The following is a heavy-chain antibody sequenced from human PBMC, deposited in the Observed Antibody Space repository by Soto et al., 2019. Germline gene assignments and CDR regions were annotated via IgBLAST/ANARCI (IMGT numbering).Heavy chain of an antibody. V-gene: IGHV1-18*01. CDR1: GYTFTSYG. Sequence: QVQLVQSGAEVKKPGASVKVSCKASGYTFTSYGISWVRHAPGQGLEWMGWISAYNGNTNYAQKLQGRVTMTTDTSTSTAYMELRSLRSDDTAVYYCARGRYDILTGYYKESGEYYYYGMDVWGQGTTVTVSS. CDR2: ISAYNGNT. CDR3: ARGRYDILTGYYKESGEYYYYGMDV. J-gene: IGHJ6*02. D-gene: IGHD3-9*01.